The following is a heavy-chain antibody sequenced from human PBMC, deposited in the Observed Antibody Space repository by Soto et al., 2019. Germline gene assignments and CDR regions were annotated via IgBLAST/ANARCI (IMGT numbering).Heavy chain of an antibody. Sequence: GASVKVSCKTSGFLFSSSAVHRVRQSRGQHLEWIGWIVVGSGDTNYAHSFQDRVTITRDMSTNTAYMKLSSLRSEDTAIYYCAPTRLSGFSLWGQGTMVTVSS. CDR2: IVVGSGDT. D-gene: IGHD5-12*01. J-gene: IGHJ3*01. CDR3: APTRLSGFSL. V-gene: IGHV1-58*01. CDR1: GFLFSSSA.